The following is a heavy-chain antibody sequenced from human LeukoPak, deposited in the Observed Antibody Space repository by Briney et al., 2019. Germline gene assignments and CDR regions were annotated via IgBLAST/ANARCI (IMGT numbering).Heavy chain of an antibody. V-gene: IGHV4-61*02. CDR2: IYTSGNT. D-gene: IGHD6-19*01. CDR1: AGSISSGSYY. CDR3: ASQQWLVEGIAFDI. Sequence: SETLSLTCTVSAGSISSGSYYWSWIRQPAGKGLEWIGRIYTSGNTNYNPSLKSRVTISVDTSKNQFSLKLSSVTAADTAVYYCASQQWLVEGIAFDIWGQGTMVTVSS. J-gene: IGHJ3*02.